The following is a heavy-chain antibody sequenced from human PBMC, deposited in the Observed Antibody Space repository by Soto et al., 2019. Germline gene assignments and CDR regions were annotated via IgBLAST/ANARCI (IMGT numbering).Heavy chain of an antibody. CDR3: VQSRCGGDCLQSYSSHSYYGLDV. D-gene: IGHD2-21*02. Sequence: QITLKESGPTLVKPTQTLTLTCTFSGFSLSTTGVGVGWIRQPPGKALEWLALIYWDDDKRYNPSLNSRLTITKDTSKHQVVLAMNNMDPVDTATYYCVQSRCGGDCLQSYSSHSYYGLDVWGQGTTVTVSS. CDR2: IYWDDDK. CDR1: GFSLSTTGVG. V-gene: IGHV2-5*02. J-gene: IGHJ6*02.